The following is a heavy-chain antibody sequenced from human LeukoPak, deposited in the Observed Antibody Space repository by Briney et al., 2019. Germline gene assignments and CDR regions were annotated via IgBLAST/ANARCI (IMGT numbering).Heavy chain of an antibody. D-gene: IGHD2-2*01. CDR2: ISGSGGST. Sequence: TGGSLRLSCAASGXTFSSYAMSWVRQAPGKGLEWVSAISGSGGSTYYADSVKGRFTISRDNSKNTLYLQMNSLRAEDTAVYYCAKVGGIVVVPAASLDAFDIWGQGTMVTVSS. CDR3: AKVGGIVVVPAASLDAFDI. V-gene: IGHV3-23*01. J-gene: IGHJ3*02. CDR1: GXTFSSYA.